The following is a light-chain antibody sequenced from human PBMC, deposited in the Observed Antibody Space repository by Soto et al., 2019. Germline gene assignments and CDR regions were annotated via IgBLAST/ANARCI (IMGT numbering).Light chain of an antibody. CDR3: QQYNYWPVT. CDR1: QTINRY. V-gene: IGKV3-11*01. J-gene: IGKJ4*01. CDR2: DAS. Sequence: EVVLTQSPVTLSLSQGAGAALTGRASQTINRYLAWYQQKPGQAPRLLIYDASNRATGIPDRFSGSGSGTDFTLTISGLQSEDFATYYCQQYNYWPVTFGGGTKVDIK.